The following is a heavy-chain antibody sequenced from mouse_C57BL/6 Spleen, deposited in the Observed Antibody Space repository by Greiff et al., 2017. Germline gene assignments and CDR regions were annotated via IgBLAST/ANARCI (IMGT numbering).Heavy chain of an antibody. CDR3: ARGLRFAY. CDR1: GYTFTSYW. Sequence: QVQLQQPGAELVKPGASVKLSCKASGYTFTSYWMHWVKQRPGRGLEGIGRIDPNSGGTKYNEKFKSKATLTVDKPASSAYMQLSSLTAEDSAVYYCARGLRFAYWGQATLVTVSA. D-gene: IGHD1-1*01. J-gene: IGHJ3*01. V-gene: IGHV1-72*01. CDR2: IDPNSGGT.